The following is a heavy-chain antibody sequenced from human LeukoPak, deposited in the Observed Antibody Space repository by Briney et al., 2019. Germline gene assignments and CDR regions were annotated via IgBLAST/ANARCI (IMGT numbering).Heavy chain of an antibody. D-gene: IGHD3-10*01. CDR3: ARLRGAGSWYFDL. Sequence: SETLSLTCAVSGGSISSNSYYWGWIRQPPGKGLEWIGSIYYSGSTYYNPSLKSRVTISVDTSKNQFSLKLSSVTAADTAVYYCARLRGAGSWYFDLWGRAPWSLSPQ. J-gene: IGHJ2*01. V-gene: IGHV4-39*07. CDR1: GGSISSNSYY. CDR2: IYYSGST.